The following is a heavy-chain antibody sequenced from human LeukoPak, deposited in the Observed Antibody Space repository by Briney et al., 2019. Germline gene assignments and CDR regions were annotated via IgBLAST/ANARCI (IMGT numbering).Heavy chain of an antibody. CDR3: ARDRETAADYYFDY. J-gene: IGHJ4*02. CDR1: GFTFVKHA. CDR2: ISYDGNDK. V-gene: IGHV3-30*04. Sequence: TGGSLRLSCAASGFTFVKHALHWVSQSPGKGLEWVAVISYDGNDKQYAESVKGRVTISRDNSKNTVSLQMDTLGPEDTAVYYCARDRETAADYYFDYWGQGTLVTVSS. D-gene: IGHD6-13*01.